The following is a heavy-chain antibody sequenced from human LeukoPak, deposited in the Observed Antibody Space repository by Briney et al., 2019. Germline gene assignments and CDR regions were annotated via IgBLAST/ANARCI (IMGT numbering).Heavy chain of an antibody. Sequence: GGSLRLSCAASGFTFSSYSMNWVRQAPGKGLEWVSSISSSSSYIYYADSVKGRFTISRDNAKNSLYLQMNSLRAEDTAVYYCASLDSSGITEALYWGQGTLVTVSS. V-gene: IGHV3-21*01. CDR1: GFTFSSYS. D-gene: IGHD3-22*01. CDR3: ASLDSSGITEALY. J-gene: IGHJ4*02. CDR2: ISSSSSYI.